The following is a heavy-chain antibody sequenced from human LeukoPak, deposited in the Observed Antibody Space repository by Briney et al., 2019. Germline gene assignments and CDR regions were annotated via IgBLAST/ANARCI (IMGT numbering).Heavy chain of an antibody. D-gene: IGHD3-16*01. CDR1: GYSFTSYW. CDR2: IDPSDSYT. J-gene: IGHJ5*02. CDR3: ARHRPPGVHKRGGKLWFDP. V-gene: IGHV5-10-1*01. Sequence: GESLKISCKGSGYSFTSYWISWVRQMPGKGLEWMGRIDPSDSYTNYSPSFQGHVTISADKSISTAYLQWGSLKASDTAMYYCARHRPPGVHKRGGKLWFDPWGQGTLVTVSS.